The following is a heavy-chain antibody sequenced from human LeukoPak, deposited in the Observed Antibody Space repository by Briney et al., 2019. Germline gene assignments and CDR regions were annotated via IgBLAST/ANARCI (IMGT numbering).Heavy chain of an antibody. V-gene: IGHV4-39*07. CDR2: IYYSGST. Sequence: SETLSLTCTVSGGSISNSSYHWGWIRQPPGKGLEWIGSIYYSGSTYYNPSLKSRVTISVDTSKNQFSLKLSSVTAADTAVYYCARDLGRIEYYFDYWGQGTLVTVSS. D-gene: IGHD2-21*01. CDR3: ARDLGRIEYYFDY. J-gene: IGHJ4*02. CDR1: GGSISNSSYH.